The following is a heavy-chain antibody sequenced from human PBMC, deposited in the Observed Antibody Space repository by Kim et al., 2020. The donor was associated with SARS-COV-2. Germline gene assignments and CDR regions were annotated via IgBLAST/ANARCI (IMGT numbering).Heavy chain of an antibody. J-gene: IGHJ4*02. V-gene: IGHV3-64D*06. D-gene: IGHD3-22*01. CDR3: VKDYYYDNSDSYFYYFDY. Sequence: KGRFTISRDNSKNSLYLQMSSLRAEDTAVYYCVKDYYYDNSDSYFYYFDYWGQGTLVIVSS.